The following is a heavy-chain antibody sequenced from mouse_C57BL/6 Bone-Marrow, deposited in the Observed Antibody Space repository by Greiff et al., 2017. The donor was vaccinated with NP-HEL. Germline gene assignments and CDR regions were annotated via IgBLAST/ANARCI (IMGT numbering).Heavy chain of an antibody. D-gene: IGHD1-1*01. CDR2: INPGSGGT. CDR1: GYAFTNYL. V-gene: IGHV1-54*01. CDR3: ARNYYGSPAWFAY. Sequence: QVQLKQSGAELVRPGTSVKVSCKASGYAFTNYLIEWVKQRPGQGLEWIGVINPGSGGTNYNEKFKGKATLTADESSSTAYMQLSSLTSEDSAVYFCARNYYGSPAWFAYWGQGTLVTVSA. J-gene: IGHJ3*01.